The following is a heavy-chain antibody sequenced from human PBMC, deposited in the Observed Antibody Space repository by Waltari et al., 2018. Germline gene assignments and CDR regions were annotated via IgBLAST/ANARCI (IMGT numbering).Heavy chain of an antibody. CDR1: GFSFRSFG. J-gene: IGHJ4*02. CDR2: LYSAGHT. Sequence: EVQLLESGGGLVQPGGSLRLSCAASGFSFRSFGMSWVRQAPGKGLEWVSVLYSAGHTYYADSVKGRFTISRDSSKNTLYLQMNSLRTEDTAVYYCARDLVHYFDYWGQGTLVTVSS. CDR3: ARDLVHYFDY. D-gene: IGHD3-16*01. V-gene: IGHV3-23*03.